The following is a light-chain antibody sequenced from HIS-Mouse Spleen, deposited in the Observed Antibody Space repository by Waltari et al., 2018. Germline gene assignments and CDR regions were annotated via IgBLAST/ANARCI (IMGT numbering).Light chain of an antibody. CDR2: AAS. Sequence: DIQMTQSPSSLSASVGDRATITCRASQSISSYLNWYQQKPGKAPKLLIYAASSLQSGVPSRFSGSGSGTDFTLTISSLQPEDFATYYCQQSYSTPPTFGGGTKVESK. V-gene: IGKV1-39*01. CDR3: QQSYSTPPT. CDR1: QSISSY. J-gene: IGKJ4*01.